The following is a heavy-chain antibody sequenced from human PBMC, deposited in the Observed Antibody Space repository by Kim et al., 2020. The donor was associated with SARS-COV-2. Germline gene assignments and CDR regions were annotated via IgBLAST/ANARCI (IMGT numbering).Heavy chain of an antibody. V-gene: IGHV3-33*01. CDR1: GFTFSSYG. J-gene: IGHJ4*02. D-gene: IGHD2-15*01. CDR3: AREGCSGGSGYSDY. CDR2: IWYDGSKK. Sequence: GGSLRLSCAASGFTFSSYGMHWVRQAPGKGLEWVAGIWYDGSKKYYADSVKGRFTISRNNSKNTLYLQMNSLRAEDTAVYYCAREGCSGGSGYSDYWGQGTLVTVS.